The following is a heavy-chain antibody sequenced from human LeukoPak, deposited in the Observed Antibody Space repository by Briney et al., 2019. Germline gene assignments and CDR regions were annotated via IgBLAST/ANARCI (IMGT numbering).Heavy chain of an antibody. V-gene: IGHV4-39*07. J-gene: IGHJ4*02. CDR1: GGSISSSSYY. CDR2: IYYSGST. D-gene: IGHD6-19*01. Sequence: SETLSLTCTVSGGSISSSSYYWGWIRQPPGKGLEWIGSIYYSGSTYYNPSLKSRITISVDTSKNQFSLKLSSVTAADTAVYYCARDSALARAVDYWGQGTLVTVSS. CDR3: ARDSALARAVDY.